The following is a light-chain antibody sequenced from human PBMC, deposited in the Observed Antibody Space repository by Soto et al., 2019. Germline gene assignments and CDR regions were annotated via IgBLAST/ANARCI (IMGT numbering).Light chain of an antibody. Sequence: EIVLTQSPGTLSLSPGERATLSCSASQSVSSNFLAWYQEKLGQAPRLLIYGASKRATGIPDRFSGSGSGTDFTLTISRLEPEDFAVYYCRQYGTSLGFPVGGGTKV. J-gene: IGKJ4*01. CDR3: RQYGTSLGFP. V-gene: IGKV3-20*01. CDR1: QSVSSNF. CDR2: GAS.